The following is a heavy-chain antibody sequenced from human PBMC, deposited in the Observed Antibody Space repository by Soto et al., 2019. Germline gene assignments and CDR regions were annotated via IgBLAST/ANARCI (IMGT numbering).Heavy chain of an antibody. D-gene: IGHD6-13*01. CDR3: ARAPNPGSSSWYYFDY. V-gene: IGHV3-23*01. CDR2: ITGSGDTT. Sequence: PGGSLRLSCTASGFTFSRYAMSWVRQAPGKGLQWVSTITGSGDTTYYGDSVKGRFTISRDNSKNTLYLQMNSLRAEDTAVYYCARAPNPGSSSWYYFDYWGQGTLVTVSS. CDR1: GFTFSRYA. J-gene: IGHJ4*02.